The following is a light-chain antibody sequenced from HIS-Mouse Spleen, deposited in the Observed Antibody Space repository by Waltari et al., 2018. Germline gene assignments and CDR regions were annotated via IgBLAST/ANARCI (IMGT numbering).Light chain of an antibody. J-gene: IGLJ2*01. CDR3: YSTDSSGNHRV. V-gene: IGLV3-10*01. CDR1: ALPTKY. CDR2: EDS. Sequence: SYYLTQPPSVPVSPGQTARITCSGDALPTKYAYWYQQKSGQAPMLVMYEDSKRPSGIPERFSGSSSGKMATLTISGAQVEDEADYYCYSTDSSGNHRVFGGGTKLTVL.